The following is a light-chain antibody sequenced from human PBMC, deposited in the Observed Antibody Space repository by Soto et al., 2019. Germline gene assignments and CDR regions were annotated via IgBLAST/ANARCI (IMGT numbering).Light chain of an antibody. V-gene: IGKV1-27*01. Sequence: DIQMTQSPSSLSASVGDRVTITCRASQGIYTYLAWYQQKPGKAPKLLIYAASTLEAGVPSRFSGSGSGTDFTLTISSLQPEDVATYYCHKYNSALLTFGQGTRLHI. CDR2: AAS. CDR3: HKYNSALLT. J-gene: IGKJ5*01. CDR1: QGIYTY.